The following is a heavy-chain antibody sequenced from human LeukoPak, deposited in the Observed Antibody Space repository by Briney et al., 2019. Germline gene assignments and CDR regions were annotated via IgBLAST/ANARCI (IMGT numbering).Heavy chain of an antibody. CDR3: ARKAPRTSITYKEPLDY. V-gene: IGHV3-23*01. D-gene: IGHD2/OR15-2a*01. J-gene: IGHJ4*02. CDR1: GFTFSSYA. Sequence: PGGSLRLSCAASGFTFSSYAMSWVRQAPGKGLEWVSAISGSGGSTYYADSVKGRFTISRDNAKNSLYLQMNSLRAEDTALYHCARKAPRTSITYKEPLDYWGQGTLVTVSS. CDR2: ISGSGGST.